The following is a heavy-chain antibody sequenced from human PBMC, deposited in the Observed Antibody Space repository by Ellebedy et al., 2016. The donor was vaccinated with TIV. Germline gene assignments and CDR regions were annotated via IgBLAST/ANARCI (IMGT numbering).Heavy chain of an antibody. D-gene: IGHD6-19*01. CDR1: GYTFTSYL. J-gene: IGHJ4*02. Sequence: AASVKVSCKAPGYTFTSYLMHWVRQAPGQGLEWMGMIVPSDGSTAYAKEFQGRVTLTRDASTSTVYMELSSLRSEDTAVYYCARDSSGWRSFDYWGQGSLVTVSS. CDR3: ARDSSGWRSFDY. CDR2: IVPSDGST. V-gene: IGHV1-46*01.